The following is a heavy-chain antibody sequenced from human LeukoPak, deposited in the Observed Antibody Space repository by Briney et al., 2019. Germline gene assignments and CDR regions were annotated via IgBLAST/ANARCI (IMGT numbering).Heavy chain of an antibody. CDR1: GFTFNNYA. Sequence: GGSLRLSCAGSGFTFNNYAMSWVRQTPRKGLEWVSTISISGDGTYYADPVKGRFTISRDNSKNTLYLQVNSLRAEDTAVYYCAKDWHDTSGYYYRTALFDYWGQGTLVTVSS. CDR3: AKDWHDTSGYYYRTALFDY. D-gene: IGHD3-22*01. J-gene: IGHJ4*02. CDR2: ISISGDGT. V-gene: IGHV3-23*01.